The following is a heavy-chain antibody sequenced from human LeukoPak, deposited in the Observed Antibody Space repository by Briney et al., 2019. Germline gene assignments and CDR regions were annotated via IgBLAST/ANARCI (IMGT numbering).Heavy chain of an antibody. D-gene: IGHD3-9*01. V-gene: IGHV4-30-2*01. Sequence: SQTLSLTCAVSGGSISSGGYSWSWIRQPPGKGLEWIGYIYHSGSTYYNPSLKSRVTISVDRSKNQFSLKLSSVTAADTAVYYCARERPLYYDILTGYSSIWDYWGQGTLVTVSS. CDR2: IYHSGST. CDR3: ARERPLYYDILTGYSSIWDY. CDR1: GGSISSGGYS. J-gene: IGHJ4*02.